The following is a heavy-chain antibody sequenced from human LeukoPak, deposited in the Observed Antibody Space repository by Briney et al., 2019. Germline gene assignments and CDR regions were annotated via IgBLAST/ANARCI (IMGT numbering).Heavy chain of an antibody. D-gene: IGHD5-18*01. V-gene: IGHV4-39*07. CDR2: IYYSGST. CDR3: ARGYSYGYHRFDY. J-gene: IGHJ4*02. Sequence: SETLSLTCTVSGGSISSSSYYWGWIRQPPGKGLEWIGSIYYSGSTYYNPSLKSRVTISVDTSKNQFSLKLSSVTAADTAVYYCARGYSYGYHRFDYWGQGTLVTVSS. CDR1: GGSISSSSYY.